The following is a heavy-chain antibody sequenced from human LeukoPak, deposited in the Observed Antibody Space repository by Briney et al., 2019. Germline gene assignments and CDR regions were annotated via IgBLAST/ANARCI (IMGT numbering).Heavy chain of an antibody. CDR2: IHSSGTT. D-gene: IGHD3-10*01. CDR1: GGSINGYY. Sequence: PSETLSLTCTVSGGSINGYYWSWIRQPAGKPLEWIGRIHSSGTTTYNASPKSRVTTSLDTSKNQFSLKLNSVTAADTAVYYCARGAGGGSGINYKDHYYGMDVWGQGTTVTVSS. CDR3: ARGAGGGSGINYKDHYYGMDV. J-gene: IGHJ6*02. V-gene: IGHV4-4*07.